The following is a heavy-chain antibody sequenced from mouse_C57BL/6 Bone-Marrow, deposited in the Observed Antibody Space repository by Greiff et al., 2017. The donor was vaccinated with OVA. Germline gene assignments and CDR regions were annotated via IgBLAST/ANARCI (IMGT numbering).Heavy chain of an antibody. CDR3: AVIDYDPYYAMDY. Sequence: VQLQQSGAELARPGASVKMSCKASGYTFTSYTMHWVKQRPGQGLEWIGYINPSSGYTKYNQKFKDKATLTADKSSSTAYMQLSSLTSEDSAVYYCAVIDYDPYYAMDYWGQGTSVTVSS. V-gene: IGHV1-4*01. CDR1: GYTFTSYT. D-gene: IGHD2-4*01. J-gene: IGHJ4*01. CDR2: INPSSGYT.